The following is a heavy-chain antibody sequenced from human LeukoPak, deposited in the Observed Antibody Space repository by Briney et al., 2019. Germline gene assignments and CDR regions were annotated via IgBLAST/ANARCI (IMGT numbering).Heavy chain of an antibody. J-gene: IGHJ4*02. CDR3: AKVSSEVAVAGTGDDY. CDR1: GFTFSSYA. CDR2: ISGSGGST. D-gene: IGHD6-19*01. V-gene: IGHV3-23*01. Sequence: GGSLRLSCAASGFTFSSYAISWVRQAPGKGLEWVSAISGSGGSTYYADSVKGRFTISRDNSKNTLYLQMNSLRAEDTAVYYCAKVSSEVAVAGTGDDYWGQGTLVTVSS.